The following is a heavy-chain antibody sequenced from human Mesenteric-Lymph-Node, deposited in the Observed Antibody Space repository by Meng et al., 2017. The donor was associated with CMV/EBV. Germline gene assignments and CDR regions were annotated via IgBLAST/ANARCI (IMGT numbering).Heavy chain of an antibody. CDR2: ISGGGST. J-gene: IGHJ5*01. CDR3: AKEDMYGDYDS. CDR1: GFTVSSNY. V-gene: IGHV3-53*01. Sequence: LSCAASGFTVSSNYMSWVRQAPGKGLEWVSVISGGGSTYYAASVKGRFTISRDNSKNIIYLEMSSLRVDDTAVYYCAKEDMYGDYDSWGQGTLVTVSS. D-gene: IGHD2-21*02.